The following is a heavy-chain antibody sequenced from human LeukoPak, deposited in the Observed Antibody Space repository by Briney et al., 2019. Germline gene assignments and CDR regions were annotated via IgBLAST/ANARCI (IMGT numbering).Heavy chain of an antibody. CDR3: ARGSGSRGYWY. Sequence: PSQTLSLTCAVSGGSISSGGYYWSWIRQPPGKGLEWIGYVYYSGSTNYNPSLKSRVTISVDTSKNQFSLKLSSVTAADTAVYYCARGSGSRGYWYWGQGTLVTVSS. D-gene: IGHD3-22*01. CDR1: GGSISSGGYY. J-gene: IGHJ4*02. CDR2: VYYSGST. V-gene: IGHV4-61*08.